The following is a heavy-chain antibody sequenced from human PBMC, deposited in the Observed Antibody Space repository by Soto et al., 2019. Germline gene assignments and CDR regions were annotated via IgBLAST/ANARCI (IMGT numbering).Heavy chain of an antibody. CDR3: ARKPYCTSATCFIHFDS. V-gene: IGHV4-31*11. D-gene: IGHD2-2*01. Sequence: QVQLQESGPGLVKPSQTLSLTCAVSGASISSGDSYWSWIRQRPGKGLEWIGYIFHTGSTYYNPSLKSRVTISLDSSKNQFSLKLTSATAADTAVYFCARKPYCTSATCFIHFDSWGQGSLVTVSS. CDR1: GASISSGDSY. CDR2: IFHTGST. J-gene: IGHJ4*02.